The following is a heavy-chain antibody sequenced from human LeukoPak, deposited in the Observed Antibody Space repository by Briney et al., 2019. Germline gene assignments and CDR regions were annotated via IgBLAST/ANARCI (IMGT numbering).Heavy chain of an antibody. Sequence: GASVKLSCKASGYTFTSYYMHWVRHAPGQGLEWMGIINPSGGSTSYAQKFQGRVTMTRDTSTSTVYMELSSLRSEDTAVYYCARSGHQNFDYWGQGTLVTVSS. J-gene: IGHJ4*02. V-gene: IGHV1-46*01. CDR2: INPSGGST. CDR1: GYTFTSYY. CDR3: ARSGHQNFDY. D-gene: IGHD1-14*01.